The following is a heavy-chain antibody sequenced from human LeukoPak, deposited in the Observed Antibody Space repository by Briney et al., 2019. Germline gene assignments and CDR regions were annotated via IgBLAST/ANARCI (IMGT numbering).Heavy chain of an antibody. J-gene: IGHJ4*02. V-gene: IGHV1-3*03. D-gene: IGHD5-18*01. CDR2: INPGNGNT. Sequence: ASVKVSCKASGYTFSTYSMHWVRQAPGQRLEWMGWINPGNGNTKYSQEFQGRVTITRDTSASTAYMELGSLRSEDMAVYYCARGLLQLWLEYWGQGTLVTVSS. CDR1: GYTFSTYS. CDR3: ARGLLQLWLEY.